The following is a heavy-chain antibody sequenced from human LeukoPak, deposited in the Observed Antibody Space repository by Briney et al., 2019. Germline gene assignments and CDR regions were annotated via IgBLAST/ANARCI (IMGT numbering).Heavy chain of an antibody. D-gene: IGHD6-25*01. J-gene: IGHJ6*03. Sequence: GGSLRLSCAASGFTFSSYWMSWVRQAPGKGLEWVANIKQDGSEKYYVDPVKGRFTISRDNAKNSLYLQMNSLRAEDTAVYYCARDRGRYYMDVWGKGTTVTISS. CDR1: GFTFSSYW. V-gene: IGHV3-7*01. CDR2: IKQDGSEK. CDR3: ARDRGRYYMDV.